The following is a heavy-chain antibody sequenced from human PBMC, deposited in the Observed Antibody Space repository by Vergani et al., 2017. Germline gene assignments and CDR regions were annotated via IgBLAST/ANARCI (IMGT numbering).Heavy chain of an antibody. CDR1: VSTFTNYG. J-gene: IGHJ4*02. V-gene: IGHV3-30*02. CDR3: ATAGAAYCRGASCYDFFEY. Sequence: QVQLVESGGGVVQPGGSLRFPCAASVSTFTNYGMHWVRQAPGKGMEWLAFTRYDGIVEYYGDSVGGRFTISRDNSKNTLYLQMNRLRPEDTAVYYCATAGAAYCRGASCYDFFEYWGQGTLVTVAS. CDR2: TRYDGIVE. D-gene: IGHD2-15*01.